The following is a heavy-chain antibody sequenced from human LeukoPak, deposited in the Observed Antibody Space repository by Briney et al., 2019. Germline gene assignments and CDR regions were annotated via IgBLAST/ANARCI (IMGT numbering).Heavy chain of an antibody. CDR2: ISGSGGST. D-gene: IGHD3-10*01. Sequence: PGGSLRLSCAASGFTFSSYATSWVRQAPGKGLEWVSAISGSGGSTYYAGSVKGRFTISRDNSKNTLYLQMNSLRAEDTAVYYCAKAVTMVQGVIIGSYYYYMDVWGKGTTVAVSS. V-gene: IGHV3-23*01. CDR3: AKAVTMVQGVIIGSYYYYMDV. CDR1: GFTFSSYA. J-gene: IGHJ6*03.